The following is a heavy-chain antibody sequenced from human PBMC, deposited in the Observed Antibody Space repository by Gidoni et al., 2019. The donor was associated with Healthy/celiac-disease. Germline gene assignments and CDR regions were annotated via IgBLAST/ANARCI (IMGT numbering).Heavy chain of an antibody. Sequence: EVQLVESGGGLVQPGGSLRLSCAASGCTFRSYSMNWVRQAPGKVLEWVSYISSSSSTIYYADSVKGRFTISRDNAKNSLYLQMNSLRDEDTAVYYCALDYGGFFDYWGQGTLVTVSS. CDR2: ISSSSSTI. D-gene: IGHD4-17*01. J-gene: IGHJ4*02. CDR3: ALDYGGFFDY. V-gene: IGHV3-48*02. CDR1: GCTFRSYS.